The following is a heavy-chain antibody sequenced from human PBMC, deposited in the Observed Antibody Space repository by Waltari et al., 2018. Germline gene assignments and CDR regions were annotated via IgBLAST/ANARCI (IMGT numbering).Heavy chain of an antibody. CDR2: ISGSGGST. D-gene: IGHD3-10*01. CDR3: AKTYYYGSGTARYFDY. Sequence: EVQLLESGGGLVQPGGSLRLSCAASGFTFSSYAMSWFRQAPGKGLEWVSAISGSGGSTYYADSVKGRFTISRDNSKNTLYLQMNSLRAEDTAVYYCAKTYYYGSGTARYFDYWGQGTLVTVSS. CDR1: GFTFSSYA. V-gene: IGHV3-23*01. J-gene: IGHJ4*02.